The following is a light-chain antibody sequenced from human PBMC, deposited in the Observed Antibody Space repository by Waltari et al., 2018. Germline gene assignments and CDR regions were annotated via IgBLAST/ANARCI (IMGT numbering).Light chain of an antibody. CDR1: QCISSRY. V-gene: IGKV3-20*01. J-gene: IGKJ5*01. Sequence: EIGLTQSPGTLSLSPGERATLSCRVSQCISSRYLAWYQQKPGQAPSLVINGASSRAAAIPVRFSGSGSGTDFTLTISRLEPEDYAVYFCQQYAYTPITFGQGTRLEIK. CDR3: QQYAYTPIT. CDR2: GAS.